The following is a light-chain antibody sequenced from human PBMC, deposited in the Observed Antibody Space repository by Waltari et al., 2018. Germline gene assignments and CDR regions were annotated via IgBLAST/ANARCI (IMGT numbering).Light chain of an antibody. Sequence: EIVLTQSPGTLSLSPGEPATLTCRASQSINYKYLAWYQQKPDQTPRLLIYGTSTRAAGTPDRFRGSGSGTDFTLTVSGLEPDDFSVYYCQQYGASPVTFGGGTKVEFK. V-gene: IGKV3-20*01. CDR1: QSINYKY. CDR2: GTS. J-gene: IGKJ4*01. CDR3: QQYGASPVT.